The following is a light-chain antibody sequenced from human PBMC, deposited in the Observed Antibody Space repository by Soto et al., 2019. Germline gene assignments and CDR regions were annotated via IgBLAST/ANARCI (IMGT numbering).Light chain of an antibody. CDR3: QQYSGSPWT. CDR1: QSVSSY. Sequence: EVVLTQSPGTLSLSPGERATLSCRASQSVSSYLAWYQQKPGQAPRLLIYGASSRATGIPDRFSGSGSGTDFTLTISRLEPEDFAVYYCQQYSGSPWTFGQGTKVEIK. V-gene: IGKV3-20*01. J-gene: IGKJ1*01. CDR2: GAS.